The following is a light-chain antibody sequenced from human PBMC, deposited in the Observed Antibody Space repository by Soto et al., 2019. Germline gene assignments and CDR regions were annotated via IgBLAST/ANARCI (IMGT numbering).Light chain of an antibody. CDR2: GAA. CDR3: QQYCSSPSFT. Sequence: EIVLTQSPGTLSLSPGERATLSCRASQSVSSSYLAWYQQKPGQAPRLLIYGAASRATGIPDRFSGSGSGTDFTLTISRLEPEDIAVYYCQQYCSSPSFTFGPGTKVDIK. V-gene: IGKV3-20*01. CDR1: QSVSSSY. J-gene: IGKJ3*01.